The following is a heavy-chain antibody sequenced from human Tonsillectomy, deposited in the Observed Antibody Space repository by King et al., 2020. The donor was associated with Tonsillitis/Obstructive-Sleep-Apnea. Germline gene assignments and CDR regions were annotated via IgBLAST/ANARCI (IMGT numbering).Heavy chain of an antibody. J-gene: IGHJ4*01. CDR1: GFTFSSYW. Sequence: VQLVESGGGLVQPGGSLRLSCAASGFTFSSYWMHWVRQVPGKGLEWVSRINSDGSSTTYADAVKGRFTISRDNAKNTLYLQISSLGAEDTSVYYCARVPFSAYCSSTSCYLNYFDSWGQGTLVTVSS. D-gene: IGHD2-2*01. CDR3: ARVPFSAYCSSTSCYLNYFDS. V-gene: IGHV3-74*01. CDR2: INSDGSST.